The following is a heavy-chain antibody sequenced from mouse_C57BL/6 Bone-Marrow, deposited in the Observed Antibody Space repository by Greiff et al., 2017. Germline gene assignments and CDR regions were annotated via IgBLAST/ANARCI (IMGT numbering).Heavy chain of an antibody. CDR1: GFSLTSYA. V-gene: IGHV2-9-1*01. Sequence: QVQLKQSGPGLVAPSQCLSITCTVSGFSLTSYAISWVRQPPGKGLEWLGVIWTGGGTNYNSALKSRLSISKDNSKSQVFLKMNSLQTDDTARYYFASGYGCDVPYAMDYWGQGTSVTVSS. CDR2: IWTGGGT. J-gene: IGHJ4*01. D-gene: IGHD2-2*01. CDR3: ASGYGCDVPYAMDY.